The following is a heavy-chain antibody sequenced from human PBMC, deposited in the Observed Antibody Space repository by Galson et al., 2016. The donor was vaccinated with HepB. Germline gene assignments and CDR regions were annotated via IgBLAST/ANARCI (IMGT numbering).Heavy chain of an antibody. J-gene: IGHJ3*02. V-gene: IGHV3-11*06. Sequence: SLRLSCAASGFPFSDNYMSWIRQAPGKGPELVAYISGSASITNYADSVKGRFTISRDNAKRSLYLQMNSLRVEDTAVYYCASETEESHNDAFDIWGLGTMVTVSS. CDR1: GFPFSDNY. CDR3: ASETEESHNDAFDI. D-gene: IGHD2-21*02. CDR2: ISGSASIT.